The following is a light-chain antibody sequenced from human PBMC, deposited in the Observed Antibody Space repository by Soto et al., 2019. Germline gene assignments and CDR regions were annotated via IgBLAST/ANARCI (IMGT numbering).Light chain of an antibody. J-gene: IGKJ5*01. V-gene: IGKV1-5*01. CDR1: QSISNW. CDR2: DAS. CDR3: QQYYSTLIT. Sequence: DIQMTQSPPTLSASVGDRVTITCRASQSISNWLAWYQQKPGKAPKLLIYDASSLESAVPSRFSGSGSGTEFTLTISSLQAEDVAVYYCQQYYSTLITFGQGTRLEI.